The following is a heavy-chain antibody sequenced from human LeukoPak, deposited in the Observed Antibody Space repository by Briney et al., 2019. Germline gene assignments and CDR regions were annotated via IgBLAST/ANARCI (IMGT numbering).Heavy chain of an antibody. CDR2: ISGSGGNT. CDR3: ARSKIDY. V-gene: IGHV3-23*01. J-gene: IGHJ4*02. D-gene: IGHD4-11*01. Sequence: PGGSLRLSCEASGFTFSSYSMSWVRQAPGKGLDWVSSISGSGGNTYYADSVKGRFTISRDNAKNSLDLQMNSLRADDTAIYYCARSKIDYWGQGTLITVSS. CDR1: GFTFSSYS.